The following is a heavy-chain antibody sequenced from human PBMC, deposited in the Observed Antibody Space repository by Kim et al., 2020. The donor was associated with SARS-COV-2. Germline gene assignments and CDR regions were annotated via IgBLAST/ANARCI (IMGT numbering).Heavy chain of an antibody. CDR1: GFTFSSYW. V-gene: IGHV3-7*01. D-gene: IGHD6-19*01. Sequence: GGSLRLSCAASGFTFSSYWMSWVRQAPGKGLEWVANVKQDGSEKYDVDSVNGRFTISRDYAKNSLYLQMSSLRAEDTAVYYCARDLLGAVAGTSDYWGQGTLVTVSS. CDR3: ARDLLGAVAGTSDY. CDR2: VKQDGSEK. J-gene: IGHJ4*02.